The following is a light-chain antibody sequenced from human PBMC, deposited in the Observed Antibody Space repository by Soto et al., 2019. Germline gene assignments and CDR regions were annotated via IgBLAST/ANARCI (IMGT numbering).Light chain of an antibody. CDR1: SSDVGTFNL. CDR2: EVI. J-gene: IGLJ1*01. CDR3: CLSSGGSVYV. Sequence: QSALTQVASVSGSPGQSITISCTGTSSDVGTFNLVSWYQQHPGKAPRLMIYEVIKRPSGVSNRFSGSKSGNTASLTISGVQAEDEDDYYCCLSSGGSVYVFGKGTKVTV. V-gene: IGLV2-23*02.